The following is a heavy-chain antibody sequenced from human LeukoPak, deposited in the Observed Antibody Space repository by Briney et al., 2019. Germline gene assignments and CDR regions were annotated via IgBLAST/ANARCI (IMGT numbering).Heavy chain of an antibody. CDR3: ARGVIYCSSTSCSFDY. Sequence: GESLKISCKGSGYSFTSYWIGWVRQMPGKGLEWMGIIYPGDSDTRYSPSFQGQVTISADKSISTAYLQWSSLKASDTAMYYCARGVIYCSSTSCSFDYWGQGTLVTVSS. V-gene: IGHV5-51*01. D-gene: IGHD2-2*01. CDR1: GYSFTSYW. CDR2: IYPGDSDT. J-gene: IGHJ4*02.